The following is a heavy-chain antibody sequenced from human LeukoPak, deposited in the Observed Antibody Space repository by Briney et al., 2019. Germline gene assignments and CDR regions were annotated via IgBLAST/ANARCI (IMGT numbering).Heavy chain of an antibody. Sequence: SETLSLTCTVSGYSISSGYYWGWIRQPPGKGLEWIGSIYHSGSTYYNPSLKSRVTISVDTSKNQFPLKLSSVTAADTAVYYCARDPLGATIDYWGQGTLVTVSS. CDR1: GYSISSGYY. CDR2: IYHSGST. D-gene: IGHD1-26*01. V-gene: IGHV4-38-2*02. CDR3: ARDPLGATIDY. J-gene: IGHJ4*02.